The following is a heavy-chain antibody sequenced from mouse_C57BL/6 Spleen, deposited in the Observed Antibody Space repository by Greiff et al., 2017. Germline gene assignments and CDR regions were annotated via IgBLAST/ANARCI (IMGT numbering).Heavy chain of an antibody. J-gene: IGHJ1*03. CDR1: GFTFSDYG. CDR3: ARPYRSSYRYFDV. D-gene: IGHD1-1*01. CDR2: ISSGSSTI. Sequence: EVQGVESGGGLVKPGGSLKLSCAASGFTFSDYGMHWVRQAPEKGLEWVAYISSGSSTIYYADTVKGRFTISRDNAKHTLFLQMTRLRSEDTAMYYCARPYRSSYRYFDVWGTGTTVTVSS. V-gene: IGHV5-17*01.